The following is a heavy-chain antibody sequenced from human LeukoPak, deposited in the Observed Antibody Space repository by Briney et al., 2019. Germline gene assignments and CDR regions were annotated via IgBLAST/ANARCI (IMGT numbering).Heavy chain of an antibody. CDR3: ASTMVRGVLIDY. V-gene: IGHV4-59*08. CDR2: IYYSGST. Sequence: SETLSLTCTVSGGSISSYYWSWIRQPPGKGLEWIGYIYYSGSTNYNPSLKSRVTISVDTSKNQFSLKLSSVTAADTAVYYCASTMVRGVLIDYWGQGTLVTVSS. CDR1: GGSISSYY. D-gene: IGHD3-10*01. J-gene: IGHJ4*02.